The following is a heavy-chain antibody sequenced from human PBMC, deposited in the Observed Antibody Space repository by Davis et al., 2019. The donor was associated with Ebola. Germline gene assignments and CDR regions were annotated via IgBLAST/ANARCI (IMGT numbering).Heavy chain of an antibody. V-gene: IGHV3-23*01. D-gene: IGHD3-3*01. CDR1: GFTFSSYA. J-gene: IGHJ6*04. Sequence: GESLKISCAASGFTFSSYAMSWVRQAPGKGLEWVSAISGSGGSTYYADSVKGRFTISRDNSKNTLYLQINSLSGEDTAVYYCAKDMYYDFWTDYSGDYNYGFDVWGTGTTVTVSS. CDR3: AKDMYYDFWTDYSGDYNYGFDV. CDR2: ISGSGGST.